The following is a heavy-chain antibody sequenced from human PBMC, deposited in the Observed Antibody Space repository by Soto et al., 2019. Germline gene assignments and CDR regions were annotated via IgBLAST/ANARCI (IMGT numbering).Heavy chain of an antibody. CDR2: ISGNGDST. CDR3: ARLGGYSGYDPFDY. J-gene: IGHJ4*02. V-gene: IGHV3-23*01. Sequence: EVQLLESGGGLVEPGGSLRLSCAASGFHFSIYAMGWVRQAPGKGLEWVSVISGNGDSTYYPDSVKGRFSISRDISKNTLFLEMNSLRAEDTAIYYCARLGGYSGYDPFDYWGQGTLVTVSS. CDR1: GFHFSIYA. D-gene: IGHD5-12*01.